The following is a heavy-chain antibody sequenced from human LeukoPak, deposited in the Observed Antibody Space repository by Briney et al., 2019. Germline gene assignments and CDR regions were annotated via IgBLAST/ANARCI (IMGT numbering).Heavy chain of an antibody. J-gene: IGHJ3*02. Sequence: SETPSLTCTVSGGSISSSSYYWGWIRQPPGKGLEWIGSIYYSGSTYYNPSLKSRVTISVDTSKNQFSLKLSSVTAADTAVYYCAARRYDFWSGYRAFDIWGQGIMVTVSS. V-gene: IGHV4-39*07. D-gene: IGHD3-3*01. CDR3: AARRYDFWSGYRAFDI. CDR2: IYYSGST. CDR1: GGSISSSSYY.